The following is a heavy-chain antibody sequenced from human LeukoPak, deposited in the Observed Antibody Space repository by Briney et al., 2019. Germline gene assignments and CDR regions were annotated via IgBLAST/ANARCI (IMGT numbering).Heavy chain of an antibody. D-gene: IGHD3-16*01. J-gene: IGHJ3*02. CDR3: ARQGGTFDI. V-gene: IGHV4-39*01. CDR2: IYYSGGT. Sequence: SETLSLTCTVSGGSISSGSYYWGWIRQPPGKGLEWIGTIYYSGGTYHNPSLKSRVTISVDTSKNHFSLKLNSVSAADTAVHYCARQGGTFDIWGQGTMVTVSS. CDR1: GGSISSGSYY.